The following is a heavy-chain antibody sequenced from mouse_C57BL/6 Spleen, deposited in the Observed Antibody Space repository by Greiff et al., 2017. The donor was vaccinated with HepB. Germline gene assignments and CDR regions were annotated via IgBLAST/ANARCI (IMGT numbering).Heavy chain of an antibody. Sequence: EVQVVESGPGLVKPSQSLSLTCSVPGYSITSGYYWNWIRQFPGNKLEWMGYISYDGSNNYNPSLKTRISITRDTSKNQFFLKLNSVTTEDTATYYCARARRENYFDYWGQGTTLTVSS. CDR1: GYSITSGYY. V-gene: IGHV3-6*01. CDR3: ARARRENYFDY. J-gene: IGHJ2*01. CDR2: ISYDGSN.